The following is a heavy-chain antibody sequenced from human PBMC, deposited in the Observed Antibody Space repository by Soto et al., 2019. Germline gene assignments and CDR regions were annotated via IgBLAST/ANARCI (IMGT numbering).Heavy chain of an antibody. J-gene: IGHJ5*02. CDR1: GGSISSGGYY. CDR2: IYYSGST. V-gene: IGHV4-31*01. Sequence: QVQLQESGPGLVKPSQTLSLTCTVSGGSISSGGYYWSWIRQHPGKGLEWIGYIYYSGSTYYNPSPEGLITLSVDTSKNQFSLKLISVSAPYTAVYYVARCVFPWGQGTLGTVSS. CDR3: ARCVFP.